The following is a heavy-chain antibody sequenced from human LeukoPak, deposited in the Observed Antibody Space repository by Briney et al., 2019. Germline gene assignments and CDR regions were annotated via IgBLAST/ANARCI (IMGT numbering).Heavy chain of an antibody. CDR3: ARAGYSSGWDFDY. V-gene: IGHV3-66*01. CDR2: IYSGGST. CDR1: GFTVSSNY. D-gene: IGHD6-19*01. J-gene: IGHJ4*02. Sequence: GGSLRLSCAASGFTVSSNYMSWVRQAPGKGLEWVSVIYSGGSTYYADSVKGRFTISRDNSKNTLYLQMNGLRAEDTAVYYCARAGYSSGWDFDYWGQGTLVTVSS.